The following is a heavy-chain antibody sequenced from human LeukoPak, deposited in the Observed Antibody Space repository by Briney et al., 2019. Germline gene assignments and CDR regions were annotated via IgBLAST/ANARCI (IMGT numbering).Heavy chain of an antibody. D-gene: IGHD2-21*01. CDR2: ISSSDNSI. Sequence: PGGSLRLSCAASGFTFSNYEMSWVRQAPGQGLEWVSYISSSDNSIYYADSVKGRFTISRDNAKNSLYLQMNSLRAEDTAVYYCARDPVAAGFDRWFDPWGQGTLVTVSP. V-gene: IGHV3-48*03. J-gene: IGHJ5*02. CDR1: GFTFSNYE. CDR3: ARDPVAAGFDRWFDP.